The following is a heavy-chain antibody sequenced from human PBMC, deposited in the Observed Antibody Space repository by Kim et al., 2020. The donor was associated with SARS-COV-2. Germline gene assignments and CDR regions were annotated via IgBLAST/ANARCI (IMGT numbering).Heavy chain of an antibody. D-gene: IGHD6-13*01. V-gene: IGHV3-11*05. Sequence: DSVKGRFTISRDNAKNSLYLQMNSLRAEDTAVYYCARGDYSSSWYVGDYWGQGTLVTVSS. J-gene: IGHJ4*02. CDR3: ARGDYSSSWYVGDY.